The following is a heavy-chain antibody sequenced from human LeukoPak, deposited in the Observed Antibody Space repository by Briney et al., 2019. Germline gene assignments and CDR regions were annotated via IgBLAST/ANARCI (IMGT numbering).Heavy chain of an antibody. V-gene: IGHV4-34*01. Sequence: PGGSLRLSCAASGFTVSSNYMSWVRQPPGKGLEWIGEINHSGSTNYNPSLKSRVTISVDTSKNQFSLKLSSVTAADTAVYYCAREAAYYDLNGKGDDAFDLWGQGTMVIVSS. CDR1: GFTVSSNY. D-gene: IGHD3-22*01. CDR3: AREAAYYDLNGKGDDAFDL. J-gene: IGHJ3*01. CDR2: INHSGST.